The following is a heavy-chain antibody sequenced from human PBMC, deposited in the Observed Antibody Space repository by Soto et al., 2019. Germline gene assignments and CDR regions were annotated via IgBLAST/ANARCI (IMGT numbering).Heavy chain of an antibody. J-gene: IGHJ5*02. CDR1: GFTFSSYG. CDR2: ISYDGSHK. Sequence: QVQLVESGGGVVQPGRSLRLSCAASGFTFSSYGMHWVRQAPCKGLEWVAVISYDGSHKYYADSVKGRFTISRDNSKNTLYLQMNSLRAEDTAVYYCAIDRYALSWFDPWGQGTLVTVSS. CDR3: AIDRYALSWFDP. V-gene: IGHV3-30*03. D-gene: IGHD1-1*01.